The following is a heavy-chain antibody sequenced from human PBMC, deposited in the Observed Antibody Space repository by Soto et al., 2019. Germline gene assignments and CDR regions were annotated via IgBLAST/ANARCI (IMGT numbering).Heavy chain of an antibody. CDR2: LIVILGST. D-gene: IGHD3-22*01. CDR1: GGTFSSFA. J-gene: IGHJ4*02. CDR3: ASGYYDSSGYSIDY. V-gene: IGHV1-69*01. Sequence: QVQLVQSGAEVKKPGSSVKVSCKSSGGTFSSFAFSWVRQAPGEGLEWMGGLIVILGSTNYDQKFEGRVTITADEGSTTAYMEVSGLRSEDTAVYFCASGYYDSSGYSIDYWGQGTQVTVST.